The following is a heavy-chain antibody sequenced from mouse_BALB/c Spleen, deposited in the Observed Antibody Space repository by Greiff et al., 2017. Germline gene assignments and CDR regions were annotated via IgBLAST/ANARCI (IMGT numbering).Heavy chain of an antibody. J-gene: IGHJ4*01. CDR3: ARDYYGTSYYYAMDY. D-gene: IGHD1-1*01. CDR1: GFTFSDYY. V-gene: IGHV5-4*02. Sequence: EVKLMESGGGLVKPGGSLKLSCAASGFTFSDYYMYWVRQTPEKRLEWVATISDGGSYTYYPDSVKGRFTISRDNAKNNLYLQMSSLKSEDTAMYYCARDYYGTSYYYAMDYWGQGTSVTVSS. CDR2: ISDGGSYT.